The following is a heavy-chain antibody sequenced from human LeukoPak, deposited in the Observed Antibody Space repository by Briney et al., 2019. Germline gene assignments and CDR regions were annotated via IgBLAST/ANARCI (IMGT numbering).Heavy chain of an antibody. CDR3: AKKYSTGLDP. J-gene: IGHJ5*02. V-gene: IGHV3-23*01. D-gene: IGHD1-26*01. CDR1: GFTLRTYA. Sequence: GGSLRLSCAASGFTLRTYAMHWVRQAPGKGLEWVSSISSTGGTTYYADSVKGRFTISRDNSKNTLYLQMNSLRAEDTAIYYCAKKYSTGLDPWGQGTLVTVSS. CDR2: ISSTGGTT.